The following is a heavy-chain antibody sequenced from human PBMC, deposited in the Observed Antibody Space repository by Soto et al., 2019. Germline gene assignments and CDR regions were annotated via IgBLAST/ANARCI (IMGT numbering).Heavy chain of an antibody. CDR1: VGTFSSYA. CDR3: ARPLYGSGSYSLHYYYYGMDV. CDR2: IIPIFGTA. Sequence: SSVKVSCKASVGTFSSYAINWLRLAPGKGLEWMGGIIPIFGTANYAQKFQGRVTITADESTSTAYMELSSLRSEDTAVYYCARPLYGSGSYSLHYYYYGMDVWGQGTTVTVSS. D-gene: IGHD3-10*01. V-gene: IGHV1-69*13. J-gene: IGHJ6*02.